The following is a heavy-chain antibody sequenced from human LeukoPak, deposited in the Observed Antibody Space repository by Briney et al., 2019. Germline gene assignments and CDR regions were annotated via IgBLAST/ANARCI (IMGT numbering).Heavy chain of an antibody. D-gene: IGHD6-13*01. J-gene: IGHJ3*02. V-gene: IGHV3-48*03. CDR3: ARRLIAATGDVFDI. CDR2: ISSSGSTI. Sequence: GGSLRLSCAASGFTFSSYEMNWVRQVPGKGLEWVSYISSSGSTIYYADSVKGRFTISRDNAKNSLYLQMDSLRAEDTAVYYCARRLIAATGDVFDIWGQGAMVTVSS. CDR1: GFTFSSYE.